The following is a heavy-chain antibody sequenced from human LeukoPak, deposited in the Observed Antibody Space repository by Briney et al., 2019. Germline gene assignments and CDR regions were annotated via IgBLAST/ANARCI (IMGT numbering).Heavy chain of an antibody. Sequence: GGSLRLSCAASGFTFSSYWMSWVRQAPGKGLEWVSFISSSSTYIYYADSLKGRFTISRDNAKNSLYLQMNSLRAEDTAVYYCARDYYGSGIDYWGQGTLVTVSS. J-gene: IGHJ4*02. CDR2: ISSSSTYI. CDR1: GFTFSSYW. CDR3: ARDYYGSGIDY. V-gene: IGHV3-21*06. D-gene: IGHD3-10*01.